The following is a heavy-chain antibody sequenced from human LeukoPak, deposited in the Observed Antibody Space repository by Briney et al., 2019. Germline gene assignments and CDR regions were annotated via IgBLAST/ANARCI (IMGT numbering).Heavy chain of an antibody. J-gene: IGHJ1*01. V-gene: IGHV3-53*01. D-gene: IGHD1-26*01. Sequence: GGSLRLSCAASGFTVSSNYMSWVRQAPGKGLEWVSVIYSGGSTYYADSVKGRFTISRDNSKNTLYLQMNSLRAEDTAVYYCARMLVGANFLAEYFQHWGQGTLVTVSS. CDR1: GFTVSSNY. CDR3: ARMLVGANFLAEYFQH. CDR2: IYSGGST.